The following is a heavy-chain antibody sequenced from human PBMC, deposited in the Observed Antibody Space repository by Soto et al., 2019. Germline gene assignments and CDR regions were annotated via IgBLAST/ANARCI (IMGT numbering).Heavy chain of an antibody. J-gene: IGHJ6*02. CDR2: IYYSGTT. V-gene: IGHV4-61*01. CDR3: ARQRIAALGYYYYGLDV. CDR1: GGSVSSGSYY. Sequence: QVQLQESGPGLVKPSETLSLTCTVSGGSVSSGSYYWSWIRQPPGKGLEWIGYIYYSGTTNYNPPLKRQVTISVDTSKTQFSLTLSSVTAADTAVYYCARQRIAALGYYYYGLDVWGQGTTVTVSS. D-gene: IGHD6-6*01.